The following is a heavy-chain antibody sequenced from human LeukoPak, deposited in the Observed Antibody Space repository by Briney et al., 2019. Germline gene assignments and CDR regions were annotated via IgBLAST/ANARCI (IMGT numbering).Heavy chain of an antibody. D-gene: IGHD3-10*01. CDR1: GGTFSSYA. V-gene: IGHV1-69*01. J-gene: IGHJ4*02. CDR2: IIPIFGTA. Sequence: GSSVKVSCKASGGTFSSYAISWVRQAPGQGLEWMGGIIPIFGTANYAQKFQGRVTITADESTSTAYMELSSLRSEDTAVYYCARVGIRSRYVCYFDYWGQGTLVTVSS. CDR3: ARVGIRSRYVCYFDY.